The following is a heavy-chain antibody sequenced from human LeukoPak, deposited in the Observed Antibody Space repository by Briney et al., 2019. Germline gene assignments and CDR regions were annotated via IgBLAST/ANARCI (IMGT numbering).Heavy chain of an antibody. CDR3: ASEYCTSTSCSTLGPDDAFDI. D-gene: IGHD2-2*02. Sequence: GGSLRLSCAASGFTFSSYTMNWVRQAPGKGLEWVSSIGRSGSYIYYADSVRGRFTLSRDNAKNSLYLQMHSLGAEDTAVYYCASEYCTSTSCSTLGPDDAFDIWGQGTMVTVS. V-gene: IGHV3-21*01. J-gene: IGHJ3*02. CDR2: IGRSGSYI. CDR1: GFTFSSYT.